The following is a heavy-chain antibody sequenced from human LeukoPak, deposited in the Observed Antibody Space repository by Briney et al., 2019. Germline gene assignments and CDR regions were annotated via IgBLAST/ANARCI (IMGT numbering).Heavy chain of an antibody. V-gene: IGHV1-18*01. Sequence: ASGKLSCKAAGYTFTSYGISWVRQAPAPGLEWKGWIGVYNGNRDNAQKLPGRVTRTTDTSTSTAYMQLRSLRSDDTAVYYGARVGRAGSYSVDWGQGTLVTVSS. CDR1: GYTFTSYG. CDR3: ARVGRAGSYSVD. CDR2: IGVYNGNR. J-gene: IGHJ4*02. D-gene: IGHD1-26*01.